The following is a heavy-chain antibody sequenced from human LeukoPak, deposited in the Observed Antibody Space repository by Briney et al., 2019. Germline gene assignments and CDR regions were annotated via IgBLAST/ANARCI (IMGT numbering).Heavy chain of an antibody. CDR3: ARGRYYGSGSYYARYFDY. CDR1: GGSFSGYY. J-gene: IGHJ4*02. Sequence: SETLSLTCAVYGGSFSGYYWSWIRQPPGKGLEWIGEINHSGSTNYNPSLKSRVTISVDTSKNQFSLKLSSVTAADTAVYYCARGRYYGSGSYYARYFDYWGQGTLVTVSS. CDR2: INHSGST. V-gene: IGHV4-34*01. D-gene: IGHD3-10*01.